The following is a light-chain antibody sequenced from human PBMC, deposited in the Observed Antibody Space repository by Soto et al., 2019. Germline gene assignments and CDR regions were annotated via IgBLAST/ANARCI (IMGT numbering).Light chain of an antibody. Sequence: QSVLTQSPSASASLGASVKLTCTLSSGHSNNAIAWHQQHPQKGPRFLMKLNSDGSHIKGDGIPDRFSGSRSGAERYLTIASLQSEDEADYYCQTWGTGVRVFGGGTKLTVL. CDR2: LNSDGSH. CDR1: SGHSNNA. V-gene: IGLV4-69*01. CDR3: QTWGTGVRV. J-gene: IGLJ2*01.